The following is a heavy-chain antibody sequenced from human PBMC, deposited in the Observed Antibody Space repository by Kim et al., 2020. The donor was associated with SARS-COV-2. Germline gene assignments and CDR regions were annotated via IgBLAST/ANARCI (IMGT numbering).Heavy chain of an antibody. V-gene: IGHV4-39*01. CDR2: IYYSGST. CDR1: GGSISSSSYY. CDR3: ARGGYRGGMDV. J-gene: IGHJ6*02. Sequence: SETLSLTCTVSGGSISSSSYYWGWIRQPPGKGLEWIGSIYYSGSTYYNPSLKSRVTISVDTSKNQFSLKLSSVTAADTAVYYCARGGYRGGMDVWGQGTTVTVSS. D-gene: IGHD1-1*01.